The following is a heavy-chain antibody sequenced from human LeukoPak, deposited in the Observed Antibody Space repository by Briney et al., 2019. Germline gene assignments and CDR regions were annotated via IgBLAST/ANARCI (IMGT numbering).Heavy chain of an antibody. CDR2: INPNSGGT. Sequence: GASVKVSCKASGYTFTGYYMHWVRQAPGQGLEWMGWINPNSGGTNYAQKFQGRVNMTRDTSTSTVYMELNRLTSNDTAIYFCTRDLDIVATMINVWGQGTLVTVSS. CDR1: GYTFTGYY. CDR3: TRDLDIVATMINV. V-gene: IGHV1-2*02. J-gene: IGHJ4*02. D-gene: IGHD2-21*01.